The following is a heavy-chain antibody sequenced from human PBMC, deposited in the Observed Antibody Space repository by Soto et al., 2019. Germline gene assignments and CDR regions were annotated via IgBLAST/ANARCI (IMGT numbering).Heavy chain of an antibody. CDR2: ASYDGTNK. Sequence: PGGSLRLSCAASGFIVSTNYMSWVRQAPGKGLEWVAVASYDGTNKYYSDSVRGRFTISRDTSKKTLYLQMNSLRPEDTAVYYCAKGGLIAPGQRNYFESWGHGTLVTVSS. CDR3: AKGGLIAPGQRNYFES. CDR1: GFIVSTNY. D-gene: IGHD2-8*01. V-gene: IGHV3-30*18. J-gene: IGHJ4*01.